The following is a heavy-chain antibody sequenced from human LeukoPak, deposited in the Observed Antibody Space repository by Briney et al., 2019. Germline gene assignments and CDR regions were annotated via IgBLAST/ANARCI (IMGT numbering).Heavy chain of an antibody. Sequence: GGSLRLSCAASGFTFSSYGMHWVRQAPGKGLEWVAVIWYDGSNKYYADSVKGRFTISRDNSKNTLYLQMNSLRAVDTAVYYCARERAAVAGTGGMDVWGQGTTVTVSS. V-gene: IGHV3-33*01. CDR1: GFTFSSYG. CDR3: ARERAAVAGTGGMDV. D-gene: IGHD6-19*01. CDR2: IWYDGSNK. J-gene: IGHJ6*02.